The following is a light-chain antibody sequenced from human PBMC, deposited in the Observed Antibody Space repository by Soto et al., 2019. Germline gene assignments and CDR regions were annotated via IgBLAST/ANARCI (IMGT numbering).Light chain of an antibody. J-gene: IGKJ4*01. CDR3: KKYTIAPF. Sequence: DIQMTQSPSSLSASVGDRVTITCRASQGISNYLAWYQQIPGKVPKLLISAASTLQSGVPSRFSGSGSGTDFTPTIRSLQLGVVETYYCKKYTIAPFFGGGTKGEIK. CDR2: AAS. V-gene: IGKV1-27*01. CDR1: QGISNY.